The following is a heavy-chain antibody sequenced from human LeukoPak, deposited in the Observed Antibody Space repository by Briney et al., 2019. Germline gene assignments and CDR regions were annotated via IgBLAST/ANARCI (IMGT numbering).Heavy chain of an antibody. CDR1: GFTFSSYG. J-gene: IGHJ4*02. V-gene: IGHV3-33*01. CDR2: MWYDGSNK. Sequence: GGSLRLSCAASGFTFSSYGMHWVRQAPGKGLEWVAVMWYDGSNKYYADSVKSRFTISRDNSKNTLYLQMHSLRAEDTAVYYCARDEVTTPRDWGQGTLVTVSS. D-gene: IGHD4-17*01. CDR3: ARDEVTTPRD.